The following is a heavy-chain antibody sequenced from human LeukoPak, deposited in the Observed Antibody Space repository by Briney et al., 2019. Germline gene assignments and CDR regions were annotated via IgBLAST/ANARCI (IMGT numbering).Heavy chain of an antibody. J-gene: IGHJ3*02. Sequence: PSETLSLTCTVSGGSISSYYWGWIRQPPGKGLEWVGSIYYGGSTYYSPSLKSRVTISLDTSKHQFSLKLSSVTAADTAVYYCSFNLGSGSYAFDIWGQGTMVTVSS. V-gene: IGHV4-39*07. D-gene: IGHD3-10*01. CDR3: SFNLGSGSYAFDI. CDR1: GGSISSYY. CDR2: IYYGGST.